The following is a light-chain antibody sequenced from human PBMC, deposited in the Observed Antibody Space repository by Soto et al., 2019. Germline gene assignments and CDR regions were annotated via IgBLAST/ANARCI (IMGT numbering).Light chain of an antibody. V-gene: IGKV1-5*01. CDR1: QSISSW. Sequence: DIQMTQSPSTLSASVGGRVTITCRASQSISSWLAWYQQKPGKAPKLLIYDASSLESGVPSRFSGSGSGTEFTLTISSLQPDDFATYYCQQYNSYRYTFGQGTRLAIK. CDR2: DAS. CDR3: QQYNSYRYT. J-gene: IGKJ5*01.